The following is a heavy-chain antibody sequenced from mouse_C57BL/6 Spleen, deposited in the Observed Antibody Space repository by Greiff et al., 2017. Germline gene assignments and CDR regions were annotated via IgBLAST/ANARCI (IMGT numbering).Heavy chain of an antibody. J-gene: IGHJ4*01. CDR2: IDPSDSYT. CDR3: ARSADEAMDY. V-gene: IGHV1-50*01. Sequence: VQLQQSGAELVKPGASVKLSCKASGYTFTSYWMQWVKQRPGQGLEWIGEIDPSDSYTNYNQKFKGKATLTVDTSSSPAYMQLSSLTSEDSAVYYCARSADEAMDYWGQGTSVTVSS. CDR1: GYTFTSYW.